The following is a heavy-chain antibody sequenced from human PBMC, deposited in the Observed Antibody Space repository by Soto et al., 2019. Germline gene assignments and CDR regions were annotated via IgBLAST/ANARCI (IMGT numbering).Heavy chain of an antibody. V-gene: IGHV3-13*01. CDR3: GRGISGGLDV. J-gene: IGHJ6*02. CDR1: GFTFSSYD. D-gene: IGHD2-15*01. Sequence: EVQLVESGGGLVQPGGSLRLSCAASGFTFSSYDMHWVRQASGKGLEWVSSISTVGDTYFIGSVKGRFTISRENARKSLYLQMNTLRAGDPAVYYFGRGISGGLDVWGQGTTVTVSS. CDR2: ISTVGDT.